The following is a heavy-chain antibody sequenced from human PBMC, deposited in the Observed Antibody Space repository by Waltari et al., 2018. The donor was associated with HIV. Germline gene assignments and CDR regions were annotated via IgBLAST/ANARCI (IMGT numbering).Heavy chain of an antibody. CDR2: ISGSGGST. CDR3: ANLSGSYDAFDI. V-gene: IGHV3-23*01. J-gene: IGHJ3*02. CDR1: GFTFSSYA. D-gene: IGHD2-15*01. Sequence: EVQLLESGGGLVQPGGSLRLSCAASGFTFSSYAMSWVRQAPGKGLEWVSAISGSGGSTYYADSVKGRFTISRDNSKNTLYLQMNSLRAEDTAVYYCANLSGSYDAFDIWGQGTMVTVSS.